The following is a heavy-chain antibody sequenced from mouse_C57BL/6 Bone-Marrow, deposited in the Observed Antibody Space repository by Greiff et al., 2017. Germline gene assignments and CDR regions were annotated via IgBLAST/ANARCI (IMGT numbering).Heavy chain of an antibody. Sequence: EVQLQQSGPELVKPGASVKISCKASGYTFTDYYMNWVKQSHGKSLEWIGDINPNNGGTSYNQKFKGKATLTVDKSSSTAYMELRSLTSEDSAVYYCAREDYCGMDQAWFAYWGQGTLVTVSA. V-gene: IGHV1-26*01. CDR1: GYTFTDYY. D-gene: IGHD1-1*01. J-gene: IGHJ3*01. CDR3: AREDYCGMDQAWFAY. CDR2: INPNNGGT.